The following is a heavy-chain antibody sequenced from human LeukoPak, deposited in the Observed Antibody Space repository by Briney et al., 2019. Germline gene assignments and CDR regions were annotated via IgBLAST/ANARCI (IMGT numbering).Heavy chain of an antibody. J-gene: IGHJ4*02. CDR1: GYSFTGYF. V-gene: IGHV1-2*06. Sequence: ASVKVSCKASGYSFTGYFIHWVRQAPGQGLEWMGRINPNSGGTNYAQKFQGRVTMTRDTSISTAYMELSRLSSDDTAVYYCARDLGAYYDSSVSYFDYWGQGTLVTVSS. CDR3: ARDLGAYYDSSVSYFDY. CDR2: INPNSGGT. D-gene: IGHD3-22*01.